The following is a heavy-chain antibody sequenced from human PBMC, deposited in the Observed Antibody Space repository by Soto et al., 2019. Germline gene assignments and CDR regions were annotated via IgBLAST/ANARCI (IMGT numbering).Heavy chain of an antibody. J-gene: IGHJ5*01. CDR1: GFTFSSHW. CDR3: AGSPGLSRISGTTLGA. D-gene: IGHD1-7*01. Sequence: EVQLVESGGGLVQPGGSLRLSCAASGFTFSSHWMHWVRQAPGKGLVWVSRINGDGSSTSYADSVKGRFTISRDNAKNMLYLQVNSLRADDTAVYYCAGSPGLSRISGTTLGAWAQGTLVTVSS. CDR2: INGDGSST. V-gene: IGHV3-74*01.